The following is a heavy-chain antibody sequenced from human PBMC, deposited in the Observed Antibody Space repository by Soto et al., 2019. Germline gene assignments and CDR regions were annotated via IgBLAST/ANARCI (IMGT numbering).Heavy chain of an antibody. D-gene: IGHD2-2*02. Sequence: GASVKVSCKASGYTFTSNAMHCVRQAPGQRLEWMGWINAANGDTKFSRKFQARVTITRHTYARTAYMELSSLRSEDTAVFYCARDRGCCSPTCYKLYYYYSYMDVWGKGTTVTVSS. J-gene: IGHJ6*03. V-gene: IGHV1-3*01. CDR2: INAANGDT. CDR3: ARDRGCCSPTCYKLYYYYSYMDV. CDR1: GYTFTSNA.